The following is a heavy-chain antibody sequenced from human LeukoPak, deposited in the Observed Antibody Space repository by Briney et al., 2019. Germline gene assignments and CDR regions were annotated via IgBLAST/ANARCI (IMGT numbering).Heavy chain of an antibody. D-gene: IGHD1-26*01. CDR3: AGGARELLRVDY. CDR1: GGSISGYY. Sequence: SETLSLTCTVSGGSISGYYWSWLRQPAGKGLEWIGRFYDSGGAKYNPSLKSRVTISVDTSKNQFSLKLSSVTAADTAVYYCAGGARELLRVDYWGQGTLVTVSS. V-gene: IGHV4-4*07. CDR2: FYDSGGA. J-gene: IGHJ4*02.